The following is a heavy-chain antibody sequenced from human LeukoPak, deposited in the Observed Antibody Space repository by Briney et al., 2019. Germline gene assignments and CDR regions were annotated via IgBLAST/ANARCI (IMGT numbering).Heavy chain of an antibody. V-gene: IGHV1-3*01. Sequence: ASVKVSCKASGYTFSNYAMHWVRQAPGQRPEWMGWINAGNGNTKYSQKFQGRVTVSRDTSASTVYMELSSLRSEDAAVYYCARGPLMAAAGTYWGQGTLVTVSS. CDR3: ARGPLMAAAGTY. D-gene: IGHD6-13*01. J-gene: IGHJ4*02. CDR2: INAGNGNT. CDR1: GYTFSNYA.